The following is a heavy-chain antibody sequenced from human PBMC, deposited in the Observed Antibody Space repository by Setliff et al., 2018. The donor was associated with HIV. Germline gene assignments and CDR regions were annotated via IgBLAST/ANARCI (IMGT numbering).Heavy chain of an antibody. V-gene: IGHV1-18*01. CDR3: AGVECVYSFWSGLGDAFDI. D-gene: IGHD3-3*01. J-gene: IGHJ3*02. CDR2: ISAYSGNT. CDR1: GYTFTSYG. Sequence: ASVKVSCKASGYTFTSYGISWVRQAPGQGLEWMGWISAYSGNTNYAQKLKGRVTMTTDTSTSTAYMELRSLRSDDTAVNYCAGVECVYSFWSGLGDAFDIWGQGTMVTVSS.